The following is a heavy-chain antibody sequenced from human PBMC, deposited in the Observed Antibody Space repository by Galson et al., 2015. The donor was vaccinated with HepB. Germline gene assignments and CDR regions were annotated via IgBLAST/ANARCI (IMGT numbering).Heavy chain of an antibody. V-gene: IGHV1-69*10. Sequence: SVKVSCKASGDSFSIYAMSWVRQAPGQGLEWMGGISPILGIPNYAQKFQDRVTITADKSTGTAFMELSSLRSEDTAVYYCARADDFWSGYRDAGTSRWFDSWGQEPWSSSPQ. D-gene: IGHD3-3*01. J-gene: IGHJ5*01. CDR2: ISPILGIP. CDR1: GDSFSIYA. CDR3: ARADDFWSGYRDAGTSRWFDS.